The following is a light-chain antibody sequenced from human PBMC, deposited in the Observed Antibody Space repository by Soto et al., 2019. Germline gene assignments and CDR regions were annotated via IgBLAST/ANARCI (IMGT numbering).Light chain of an antibody. CDR3: QHYYSWPNT. V-gene: IGKV3-15*01. CDR2: DAS. Sequence: EIVMTQSPATLSVSPGERATLSCRASQSVSSDLAWYQQKPGQAPRLLIYDASTRATGIPARFSGSGSGAEFTLSISSLQSEDFAVYYCQHYYSWPNTFGQETKLEIK. CDR1: QSVSSD. J-gene: IGKJ2*01.